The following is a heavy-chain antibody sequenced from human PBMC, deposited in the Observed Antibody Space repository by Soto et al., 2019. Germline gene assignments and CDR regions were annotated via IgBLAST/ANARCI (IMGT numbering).Heavy chain of an antibody. CDR2: ISYDGKFK. V-gene: IGHV3-30*18. CDR1: GFSVSSYG. CDR3: AKDRHFYESSGYYDN. J-gene: IGHJ4*02. D-gene: IGHD3-22*01. Sequence: HGWSLRLCCAASGFSVSSYGMHWVRQAPGKGLEWVAVISYDGKFKYYADSVKGRFTISRDDSKGTLYLQMNSLRTEDGAVYYCAKDRHFYESSGYYDNWGQGTLVTVSS.